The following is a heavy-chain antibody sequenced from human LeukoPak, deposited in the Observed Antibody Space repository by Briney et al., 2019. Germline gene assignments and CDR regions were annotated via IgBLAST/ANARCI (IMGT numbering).Heavy chain of an antibody. D-gene: IGHD2-2*02. CDR3: AKRESGICSSTSCYTKSSGAFDI. CDR1: GFTLSSYA. V-gene: IGHV3-30-3*02. J-gene: IGHJ3*02. Sequence: PGRSLRLSCAASGFTLSSYAMHWVRQAPGAGLEWVAVISYDGSNKYYADSVKGRFTISRDNAKNTLYLQMNSLRAEDTAVYYCAKRESGICSSTSCYTKSSGAFDIWGQGTMVTVSS. CDR2: ISYDGSNK.